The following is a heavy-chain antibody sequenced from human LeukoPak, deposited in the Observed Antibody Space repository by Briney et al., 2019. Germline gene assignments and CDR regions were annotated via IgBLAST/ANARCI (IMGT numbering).Heavy chain of an antibody. J-gene: IGHJ4*02. Sequence: PGGSLRLSCAASGFSFSGYYMSWIRQAPGKGLEWVSYISDSGRGMSHADSVKGRFTISRDNAKNSLYLQMNSLRAEDTAVYYCARDARTGEFDYWGQGTLVTVSS. CDR2: ISDSGRGM. CDR1: GFSFSGYY. CDR3: ARDARTGEFDY. V-gene: IGHV3-11*04. D-gene: IGHD3/OR15-3a*01.